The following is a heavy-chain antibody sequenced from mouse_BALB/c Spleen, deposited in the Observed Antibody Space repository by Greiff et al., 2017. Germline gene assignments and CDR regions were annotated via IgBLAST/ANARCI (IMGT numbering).Heavy chain of an antibody. D-gene: IGHD6-1*01. J-gene: IGHJ2*01. CDR1: GFTFSSYG. Sequence: EVKVVESGGDLVKPGGSLKLSCAASGFTFSSYGMSWVRQTPDKRLEWVATISSGGSYTYYPDSVKGRFTISRDNAKNTLYLQMSSLKSEDTAMYYCARREAENYYFDYWGQGTTLTVSS. CDR3: ARREAENYYFDY. CDR2: ISSGGSYT. V-gene: IGHV5-6*02.